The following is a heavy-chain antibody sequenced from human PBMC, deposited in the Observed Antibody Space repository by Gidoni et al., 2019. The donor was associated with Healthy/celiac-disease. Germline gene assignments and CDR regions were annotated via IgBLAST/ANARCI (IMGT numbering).Heavy chain of an antibody. CDR2: INPKSCRT. V-gene: IGHV1-2*02. D-gene: IGHD4-17*01. CDR1: AYTCTGYF. J-gene: IGHJ4*02. Sequence: QVQLVRAGAEEHGPGATVKGTCKGSAYTCTGYFLHWVRQAPGQGLEWMGWINPKSCRTNYAQKFQGRFTMTRDTSITTVYMELSRLRSDDTAVYYCARDRPFGDYVGCYFDFWGQGTLVTVSS. CDR3: ARDRPFGDYVGCYFDF.